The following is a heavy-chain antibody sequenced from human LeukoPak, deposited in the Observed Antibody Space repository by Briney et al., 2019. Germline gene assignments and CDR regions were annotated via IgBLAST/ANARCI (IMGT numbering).Heavy chain of an antibody. Sequence: GGSLRLSCAASGFTFSSYAMSWVRQAPGKGLEWVSAISGSGGSTYYADSVKGRFTISRDNSKNTLYLQMNSLRAEDTAVYYCARFPGYSSGWTPGAFDIWGQGTMVTVSS. CDR1: GFTFSSYA. D-gene: IGHD6-19*01. J-gene: IGHJ3*02. V-gene: IGHV3-23*01. CDR2: ISGSGGST. CDR3: ARFPGYSSGWTPGAFDI.